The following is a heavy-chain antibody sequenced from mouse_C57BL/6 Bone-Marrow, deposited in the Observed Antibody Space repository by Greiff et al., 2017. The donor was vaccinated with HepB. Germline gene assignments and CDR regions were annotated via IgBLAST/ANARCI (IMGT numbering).Heavy chain of an antibody. CDR3: ARRGLLYWYFDV. CDR1: GYTFTSYW. Sequence: QVQLQQPGAELVKPGASVKLSCKASGYTFTSYWMHWVKQRPGQGLEWIGMIHPNSGSTNYNEKFKSKATLTVDKSSSTAYMQLSSLTSEDSAVYCCARRGLLYWYFDVGGTGTAVTVSS. V-gene: IGHV1-64*01. CDR2: IHPNSGST. D-gene: IGHD2-1*01. J-gene: IGHJ1*03.